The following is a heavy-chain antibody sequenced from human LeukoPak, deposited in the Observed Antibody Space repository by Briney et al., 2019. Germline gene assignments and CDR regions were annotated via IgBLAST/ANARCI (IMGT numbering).Heavy chain of an antibody. CDR2: IYYSGST. CDR1: GGSISSSSYY. J-gene: IGHJ4*02. CDR3: ASGKWISRYFDY. V-gene: IGHV4-39*07. Sequence: SETLSLTCTVSGGSISSSSYYWGWIRQPPGKGLEWIGSIYYSGSTYYNPSLKSRVTISVDTSKNQFSLKLSSVTAADTAVYYCASGKWISRYFDYWGQGTLVTVSS. D-gene: IGHD5-12*01.